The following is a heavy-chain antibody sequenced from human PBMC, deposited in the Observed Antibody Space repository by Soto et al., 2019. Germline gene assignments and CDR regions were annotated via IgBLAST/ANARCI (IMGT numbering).Heavy chain of an antibody. CDR2: IYWDDDK. CDR3: AQLNWNSGQAAYFQH. D-gene: IGHD1-1*01. Sequence: QITLKESGPTLVKPTQTLTLTCTVSGFSLGTSGVGVGWIRQLPGKALEWLTVIYWDDDKRHSPSLKSRLTITKDTSKTKVALTMTNMDPVDTATYYCAQLNWNSGQAAYFQHWGQGALVTVSS. CDR1: GFSLGTSGVG. J-gene: IGHJ1*01. V-gene: IGHV2-5*02.